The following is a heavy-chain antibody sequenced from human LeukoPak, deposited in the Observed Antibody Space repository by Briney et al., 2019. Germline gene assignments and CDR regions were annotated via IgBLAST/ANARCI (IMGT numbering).Heavy chain of an antibody. J-gene: IGHJ6*02. Sequence: ASMKVSFKSSGYTFTSYYLPWVRQPPGPGLEWMGIINPSCGSVSYAQKFQGRVTMTRDTSTSTVYMELSSLRSEDTAVYYCARSRGSYYVTYYYYGMDVWGQGTTVTVSS. D-gene: IGHD1-26*01. CDR2: INPSCGSV. V-gene: IGHV1-46*01. CDR3: ARSRGSYYVTYYYYGMDV. CDR1: GYTFTSYY.